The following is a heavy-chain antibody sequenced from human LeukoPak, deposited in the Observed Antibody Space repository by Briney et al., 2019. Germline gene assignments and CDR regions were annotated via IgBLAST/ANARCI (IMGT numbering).Heavy chain of an antibody. CDR3: ARDMPYMDV. CDR1: GGSFSGYY. J-gene: IGHJ6*03. D-gene: IGHD2-15*01. Sequence: PSETLSLTCAVYGGSFSGYYWSWIRQPPGKGLEWIGEINHSGSTNYNPSLKSRVTISVDTSKNQFSLKLSSVTAADTAVYYCARDMPYMDVWGKGTTVTISS. CDR2: INHSGST. V-gene: IGHV4-34*01.